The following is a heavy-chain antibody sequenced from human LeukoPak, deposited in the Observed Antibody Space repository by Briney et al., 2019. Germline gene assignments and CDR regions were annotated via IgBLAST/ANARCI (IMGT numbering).Heavy chain of an antibody. D-gene: IGHD3-3*01. CDR2: ISSSSSYI. CDR1: GFTFSGYG. V-gene: IGHV3-21*01. Sequence: GGSLRLSCAASGFTFSGYGMHWVRQAPGRGLEWVSSISSSSSYIYYADSVKGRFTISRDNAKNSLYLQMNSLRAEDTAVYYCARDHRTLYYDFWSGYYVDYWGQGTLVTVSS. CDR3: ARDHRTLYYDFWSGYYVDY. J-gene: IGHJ4*02.